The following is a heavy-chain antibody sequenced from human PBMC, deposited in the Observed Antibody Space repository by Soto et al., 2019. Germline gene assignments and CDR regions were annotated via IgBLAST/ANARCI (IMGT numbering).Heavy chain of an antibody. Sequence: EVQLVESGGGLVKPGGSLRLSCAASGFTFSNAWMNWVRQAPGKGLEWVGRIKSKTDGGTTDYAEPVKGRLTISRGDSKHKLEVQMNSLKTEGTAVYYCTTEENGYYYDEPLRHWGEGRMITVSS. D-gene: IGHD3-22*01. J-gene: IGHJ3*01. V-gene: IGHV3-15*07. CDR1: GFTFSNAW. CDR2: IKSKTDGGTT. CDR3: TTEENGYYYDEPLRH.